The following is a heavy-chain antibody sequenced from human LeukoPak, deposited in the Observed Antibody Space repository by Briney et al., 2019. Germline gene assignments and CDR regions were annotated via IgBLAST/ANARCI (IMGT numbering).Heavy chain of an antibody. J-gene: IGHJ4*02. CDR3: ARRVTMVRGVTNDY. D-gene: IGHD3-10*01. CDR2: IIPILGIA. V-gene: IGHV1-69*04. Sequence: SVKVSCKASGGTFSSYAISWVRQAPGQGLEWMGRIIPILGIANYAQKFQGRVTITADKSTSTAYMELSSLRSEDTAVYYCARRVTMVRGVTNDYWGQGTLVTVSS. CDR1: GGTFSSYA.